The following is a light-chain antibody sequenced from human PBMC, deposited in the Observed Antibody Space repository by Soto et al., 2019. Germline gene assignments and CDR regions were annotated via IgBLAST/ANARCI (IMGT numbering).Light chain of an antibody. CDR3: QQYNSYLIT. Sequence: DIQMTQSPSTLSASVGDRVTITCRASQSISSWLAWYQQTPGKAPKLLIYKASSLESGVPSRFSGSGSGTEFTLTISSLQPDDFATYYCQQYNSYLITFGQGTRLEIK. J-gene: IGKJ5*01. CDR1: QSISSW. V-gene: IGKV1-5*03. CDR2: KAS.